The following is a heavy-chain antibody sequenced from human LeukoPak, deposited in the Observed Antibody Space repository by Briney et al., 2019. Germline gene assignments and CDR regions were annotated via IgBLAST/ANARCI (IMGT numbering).Heavy chain of an antibody. CDR3: ARVVRWWEPDY. V-gene: IGHV3-21*01. D-gene: IGHD1-26*01. J-gene: IGHJ4*02. CDR1: GFTFSSYS. CDR2: ISSSSSYI. Sequence: GGSLRLSCAASGFTFSSYSMNWVRQAPGKGLEWVSSISSSSSYIYYADSVKRQLTISRDNAKTSLYLQMNSLRAEDTAVYYCARVVRWWEPDYWGQGTLVTVSS.